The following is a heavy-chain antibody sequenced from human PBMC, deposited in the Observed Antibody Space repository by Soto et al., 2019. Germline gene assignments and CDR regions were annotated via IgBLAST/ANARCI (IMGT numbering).Heavy chain of an antibody. D-gene: IGHD3-10*01. V-gene: IGHV3-30*03. Sequence: QVQLVESGGGVVQPGRSLRLSCAVSGFTVSTYGMHWVRQAPGKGLEWVAVIAREGGTKYYADSVKGRFTISRDNSRNTLFLEMNILRGDDVAVYYCTSEVASGYWGQGTLVIVS. J-gene: IGHJ4*02. CDR2: IAREGGTK. CDR3: TSEVASGY. CDR1: GFTVSTYG.